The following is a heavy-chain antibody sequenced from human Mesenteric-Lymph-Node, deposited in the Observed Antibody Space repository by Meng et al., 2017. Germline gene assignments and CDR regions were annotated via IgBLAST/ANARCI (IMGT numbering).Heavy chain of an antibody. D-gene: IGHD6-19*01. CDR3: ARGSIAVAGISYYYYYGMDV. J-gene: IGHJ6*02. Sequence: ESLTLSCAVYGGSFSGYYWSWIRQPPGKVLEWIGEINHSGSTNYNPSLKSRVTISVDTSKNQFSLKLSSVTAADTAVYYCARGSIAVAGISYYYYYGMDVWGQGTTVTVSS. CDR1: GGSFSGYY. CDR2: INHSGST. V-gene: IGHV4-34*01.